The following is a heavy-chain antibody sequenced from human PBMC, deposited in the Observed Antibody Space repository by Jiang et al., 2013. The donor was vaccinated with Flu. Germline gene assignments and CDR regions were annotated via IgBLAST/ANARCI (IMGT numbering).Heavy chain of an antibody. CDR2: ISGGGGST. CDR3: AKHYYDSSGYPEY. Sequence: QLVESGGDLVQPGGSLRLSCAASGFTFSSYAMSWVRQAPGKGLEWVSAISGGGGSTYYGDSVKGRFTISRDNSKNTLYLQMNSLRAEDTAVYYCAKHYYDSSGYPEYWGQGTLVTVSS. J-gene: IGHJ4*02. CDR1: GFTFSSYA. V-gene: IGHV3-23*04. D-gene: IGHD3-22*01.